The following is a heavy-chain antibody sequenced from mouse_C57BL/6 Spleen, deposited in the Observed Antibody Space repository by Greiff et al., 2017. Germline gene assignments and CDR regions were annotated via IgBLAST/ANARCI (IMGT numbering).Heavy chain of an antibody. CDR3: ARGKYYGSRYYFDY. D-gene: IGHD1-1*01. Sequence: EVQLQQSGPELVKPGASVKISCKASGYTFTDYYMNWVKQSHGKSLEWIGDINPNTGGTSYNQKFKGKATLTVDKSSSTAYMELRSLTSEDSAVYYCARGKYYGSRYYFDYWGQGTTLTVSS. CDR2: INPNTGGT. V-gene: IGHV1-26*01. CDR1: GYTFTDYY. J-gene: IGHJ2*01.